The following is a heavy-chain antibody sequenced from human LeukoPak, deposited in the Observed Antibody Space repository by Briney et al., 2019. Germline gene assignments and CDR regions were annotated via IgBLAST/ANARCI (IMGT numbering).Heavy chain of an antibody. J-gene: IGHJ3*02. CDR2: INPNSGGT. CDR3: ARVCGGDCYSHAFDI. CDR1: GYTFTGYY. V-gene: IGHV1-2*02. D-gene: IGHD2-21*01. Sequence: ASVKVSCKASGYTFTGYYMHWVRQAPGQGLEWMGWINPNSGGTNYAQKFQGRVTMTRDTSISTAYMELSRLRSDDTAVYYCARVCGGDCYSHAFDIWGQGTMVTVSS.